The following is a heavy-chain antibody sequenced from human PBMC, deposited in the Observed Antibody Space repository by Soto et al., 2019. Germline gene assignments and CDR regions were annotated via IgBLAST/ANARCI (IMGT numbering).Heavy chain of an antibody. V-gene: IGHV3-7*01. J-gene: IGHJ6*02. CDR3: ASDTVYYGMDV. CDR1: GFTFSSYW. D-gene: IGHD4-17*01. CDR2: IKQDGSEK. Sequence: EVQLVESGGGLVQPGGSLRLSCAASGFTFSSYWMSWVRQAPGKGLEWVANIKQDGSEKYYVDSVKGRFTISRDNAKNSLDLQMNSRRAEDTAVSYCASDTVYYGMDVWGQGTTVTVSS.